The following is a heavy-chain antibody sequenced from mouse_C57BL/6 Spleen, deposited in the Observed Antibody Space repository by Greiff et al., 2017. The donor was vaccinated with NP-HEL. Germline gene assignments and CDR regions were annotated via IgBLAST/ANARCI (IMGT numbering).Heavy chain of an antibody. Sequence: EVQRVESGPGLVKPSQSLSLTCSVTGYSITRGYYWNWIRQFPGNKLEWMGYISYDGSNNYNPSLRNRISITRDTSKNQFFLKLKSVTTEDTATYYCARDDLTGTWFAYWGQGTLVTVSA. D-gene: IGHD4-1*01. CDR2: ISYDGSN. J-gene: IGHJ3*01. V-gene: IGHV3-6*01. CDR1: GYSITRGYY. CDR3: ARDDLTGTWFAY.